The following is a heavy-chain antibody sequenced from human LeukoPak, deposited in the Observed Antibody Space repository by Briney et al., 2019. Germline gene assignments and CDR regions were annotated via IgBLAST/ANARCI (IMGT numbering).Heavy chain of an antibody. CDR3: AKDYGPDIVGTIGDY. D-gene: IGHD5-12*01. Sequence: GGSLRLSCAASGFILNNFAMSWVRRAPGKGLEWVSSINGTSSETWHADSVKGRFTISRDNFRNTLYLQMNSLRADDTAIYYCAKDYGPDIVGTIGDYWGQGTLVTVSS. V-gene: IGHV3-23*01. CDR1: GFILNNFA. J-gene: IGHJ4*02. CDR2: INGTSSET.